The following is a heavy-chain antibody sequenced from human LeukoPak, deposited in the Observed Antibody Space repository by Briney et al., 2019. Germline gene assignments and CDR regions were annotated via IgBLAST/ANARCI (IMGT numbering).Heavy chain of an antibody. CDR1: KYTLTELS. Sequence: GAPVKVSCKVSKYTLTELSMHWVRQAPGKGLEWMGGFDPEHGKTVYAQTFQGRVTMTEDTSTGTAYMELRSLRSEDTAVYYCATEDFDGIVGPIDSFDVWGQGTMVTVSS. CDR3: ATEDFDGIVGPIDSFDV. J-gene: IGHJ3*01. CDR2: FDPEHGKT. V-gene: IGHV1-24*01. D-gene: IGHD1-26*01.